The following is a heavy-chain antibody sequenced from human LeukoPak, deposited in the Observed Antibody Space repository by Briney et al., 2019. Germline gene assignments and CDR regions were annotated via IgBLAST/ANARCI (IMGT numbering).Heavy chain of an antibody. V-gene: IGHV3-11*01. Sequence: SGNTIYYADSVKGRFTISRDNAKNSLFLQMSSLRAEDTAVYYCARLYDFWSGYYSRGGFDYWGQGTLVTVSS. CDR3: ARLYDFWSGYYSRGGFDY. D-gene: IGHD3-3*01. CDR2: SGNTI. J-gene: IGHJ4*02.